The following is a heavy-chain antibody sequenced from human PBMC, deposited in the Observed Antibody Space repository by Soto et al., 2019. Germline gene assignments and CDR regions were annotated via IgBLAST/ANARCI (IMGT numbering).Heavy chain of an antibody. V-gene: IGHV4-31*03. J-gene: IGHJ4*02. CDR3: ARGGYSYGYGPDPFDY. D-gene: IGHD5-18*01. CDR2: IYYSGST. CDR1: GGSISSGGYY. Sequence: SETLSLTCTVSGGSISSGGYYWSWIRQHPGKGLEWIGYIYYSGSTYYNPSLKSRVTISVDTSKNQFSLKLSSVTAADTAVYYCARGGYSYGYGPDPFDYWGQGTLVTVSS.